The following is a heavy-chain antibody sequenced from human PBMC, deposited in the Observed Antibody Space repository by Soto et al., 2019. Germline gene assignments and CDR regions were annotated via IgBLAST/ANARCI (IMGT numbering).Heavy chain of an antibody. Sequence: QVQLQESGPGLVKPSQTLSLTCTVSGGSISSGGYYWSWIRQHPGKGLEWIGYIYYSGSTYYNPSLKSRVTISVDTSKNQFSLKLSSVTAADTAVYYCARSITAYIAAAVPGYWGQGTLVTVSS. CDR2: IYYSGST. CDR3: ARSITAYIAAAVPGY. CDR1: GGSISSGGYY. J-gene: IGHJ4*02. D-gene: IGHD6-13*01. V-gene: IGHV4-31*03.